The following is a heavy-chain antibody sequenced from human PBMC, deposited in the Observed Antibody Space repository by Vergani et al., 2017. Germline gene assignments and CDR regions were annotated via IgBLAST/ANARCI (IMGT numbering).Heavy chain of an antibody. CDR2: IYYSGST. J-gene: IGHJ5*02. V-gene: IGHV4-39*01. D-gene: IGHD6-19*01. CDR3: AGHSTVEWLVKLGWIDP. CDR1: GASIRSSNYY. Sequence: QLQLQESGPGLVKPSATLSLTCSVSGASIRSSNYYWGWSRQPPRNGLYWIASIYYSGSTYYNPSLNSRVTISVDTSKNQFSLKLSSVPAADTAVYFCAGHSTVEWLVKLGWIDPWGQGILVTVSS.